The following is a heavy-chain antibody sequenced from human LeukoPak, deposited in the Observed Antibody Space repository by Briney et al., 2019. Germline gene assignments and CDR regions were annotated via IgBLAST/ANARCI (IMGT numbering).Heavy chain of an antibody. CDR1: GFSFRDYW. J-gene: IGHJ3*02. Sequence: PGGSLRLSCAASGFSFRDYWMSWVRQAPGKGLEWVSYISSSGSTIYYANSVKGRFTISRDNAKNSLYLQMNSLRAEDTAVYYCAREKNTATGAFDIWGQGTMVTVSS. D-gene: IGHD5-18*01. CDR3: AREKNTATGAFDI. V-gene: IGHV3-11*01. CDR2: ISSSGSTI.